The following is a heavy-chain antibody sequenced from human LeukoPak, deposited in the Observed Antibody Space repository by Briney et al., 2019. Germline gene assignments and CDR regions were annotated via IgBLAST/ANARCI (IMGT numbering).Heavy chain of an antibody. Sequence: GSVKGSCKASGYTFTGYYTHWVRQAPGQGLEWMGWINPNSGGTNYAQKFQGRVTMTRDTSISTAYMELSRLRSDDTAVYYCARLRIYYDSSGLLRGFDYWGQGNQVPVSS. CDR3: ARLRIYYDSSGLLRGFDY. CDR2: INPNSGGT. J-gene: IGHJ4*02. CDR1: GYTFTGYY. V-gene: IGHV1-2*02. D-gene: IGHD3-22*01.